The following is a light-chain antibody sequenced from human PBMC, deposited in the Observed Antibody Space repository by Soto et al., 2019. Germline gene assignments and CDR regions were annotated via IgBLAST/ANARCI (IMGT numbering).Light chain of an antibody. CDR1: SSDVGAYKY. J-gene: IGLJ3*02. V-gene: IGLV2-8*01. CDR2: EVS. CDR3: TSYVGSNIWV. Sequence: QSALTQPPSASGSPGQSVTISCTGTSSDVGAYKYVSWYQQYPGKAPKLMIYEVSKRPSGVPDRFSGSKSGNTASLTVSGLQAEDGADYYRTSYVGSNIWVFGGGTQLTVL.